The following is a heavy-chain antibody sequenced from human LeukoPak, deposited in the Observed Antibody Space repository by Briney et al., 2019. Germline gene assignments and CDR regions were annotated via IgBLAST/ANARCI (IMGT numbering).Heavy chain of an antibody. J-gene: IGHJ5*02. Sequence: PSETLSLTCTVSGGSMSSYYWSWIRQPPGKGLEWIGYIYYSGSTYYTPSLKSRVTISVDTSKNQFSLKLSSVTAADTAVYYCARDLMGATAWFDPWGQGALVTVSS. V-gene: IGHV4-59*12. CDR1: GGSMSSYY. CDR3: ARDLMGATAWFDP. D-gene: IGHD1-26*01. CDR2: IYYSGST.